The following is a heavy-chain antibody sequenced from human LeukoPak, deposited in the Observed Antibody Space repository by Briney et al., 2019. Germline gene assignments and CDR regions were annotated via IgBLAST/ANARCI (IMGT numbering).Heavy chain of an antibody. CDR2: IYYSGST. CDR3: ARGRYYGSGI. CDR1: GGSISSSNYY. D-gene: IGHD3-10*01. Sequence: SSETLSLTCTVSGGSISSSNYYWGWTRNPQGKGLEWIGSIYYSGSTHYNPSLKSRVTISIDTSKNQFSLKLSSVTAADTAVYYCARGRYYGSGIWGQGTMVTVSS. J-gene: IGHJ3*02. V-gene: IGHV4-39*07.